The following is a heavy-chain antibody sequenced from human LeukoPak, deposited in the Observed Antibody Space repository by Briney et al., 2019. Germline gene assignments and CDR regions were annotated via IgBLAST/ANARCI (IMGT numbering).Heavy chain of an antibody. V-gene: IGHV5-51*01. J-gene: IGHJ4*02. CDR1: GYSFTSYW. Sequence: GESLKISCKGSGYSFTSYWIGWVRQMPGKGLEWMGIIYPGDSDTRYSPSFQGQVTISRDNARNSVLLQMNSLRVEDTAMYYCARGRFCGSTSCWFDYWGQGTLVTVSS. D-gene: IGHD2-2*01. CDR3: ARGRFCGSTSCWFDY. CDR2: IYPGDSDT.